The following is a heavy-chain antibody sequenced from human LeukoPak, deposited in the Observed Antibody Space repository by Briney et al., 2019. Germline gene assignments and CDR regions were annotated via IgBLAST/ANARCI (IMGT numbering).Heavy chain of an antibody. D-gene: IGHD5-24*01. J-gene: IGHJ4*02. CDR3: AKKGQADGYGKPD. V-gene: IGHV3-23*01. Sequence: GGSLRLSCVASGFTFSSYDLSWVRQAPGKGLECVAAILRGVGSTYHADSVKGRFTISRDNSKNTLYLQMNNLRVDDTAVYYCAKKGQADGYGKPDWGQGTLVTVSS. CDR1: GFTFSSYD. CDR2: ILRGVGST.